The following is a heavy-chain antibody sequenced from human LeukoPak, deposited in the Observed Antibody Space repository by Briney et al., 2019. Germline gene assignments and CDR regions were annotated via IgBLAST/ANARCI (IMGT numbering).Heavy chain of an antibody. CDR2: INHSGSA. CDR1: GGPFSGHY. V-gene: IGHV4-34*01. CDR3: ARQRGHIVGATYDY. J-gene: IGHJ4*02. D-gene: IGHD1-26*01. Sequence: SETLSLTCAVYGGPFSGHYWRWIRQPPGKGLEWIEEINHSGSANYSPSLKSRVTLSVDTSKNQFSLKLSSVTAADTAMYYCARQRGHIVGATYDYWGQGTLVTVSS.